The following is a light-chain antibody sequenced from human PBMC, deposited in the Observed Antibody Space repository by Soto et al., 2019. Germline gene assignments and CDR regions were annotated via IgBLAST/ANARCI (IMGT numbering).Light chain of an antibody. J-gene: IGKJ1*01. V-gene: IGKV3-15*01. Sequence: EMVMTQSPATLSVSLGERATLSCRASQSVSSSLAWYQQKPGQAPRLLIHGASTRDTGIPARFSGSGSGTEFTLTISIQQSEDSTVYYCQQYNNWWTFGQGTKLEIK. CDR2: GAS. CDR3: QQYNNWWT. CDR1: QSVSSS.